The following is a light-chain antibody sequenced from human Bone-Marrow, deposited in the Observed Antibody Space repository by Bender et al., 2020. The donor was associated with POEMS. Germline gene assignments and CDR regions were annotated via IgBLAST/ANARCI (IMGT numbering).Light chain of an antibody. CDR3: SAWDDSLSGWV. J-gene: IGLJ2*01. CDR2: YDD. CDR1: SSNIGRNY. Sequence: QSVLTQPPSASGTPGQRVTISCSGSSSNIGRNYVYWYQQLPGTAPKLLIYYDDLLTPGVSDRFSASKSGTSASLAISELQSEDEALYYCSAWDDSLSGWVFGGGTKLTVL. V-gene: IGLV1-47*02.